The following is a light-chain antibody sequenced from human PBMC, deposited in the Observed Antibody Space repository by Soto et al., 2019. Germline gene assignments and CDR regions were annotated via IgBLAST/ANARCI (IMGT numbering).Light chain of an antibody. V-gene: IGKV1-17*01. CDR3: LQHNSYPPT. CDR1: QGIGSD. Sequence: DIQMTQSPSSLSPSVGDRVTITCRASQGIGSDLGWYQQKPGKAPKRLIYAASSLQSGVPSRFSGRGSGTEFTLTISSLQPEDFATYYCLQHNSYPPTFGGGTKVEIK. J-gene: IGKJ4*01. CDR2: AAS.